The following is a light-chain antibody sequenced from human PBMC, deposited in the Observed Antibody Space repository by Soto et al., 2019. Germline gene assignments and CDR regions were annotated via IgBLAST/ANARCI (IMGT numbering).Light chain of an antibody. CDR2: DVT. V-gene: IGLV2-14*03. CDR3: SSYTSSTTHYV. J-gene: IGLJ1*01. CDR1: SSDVGDNNY. Sequence: QSVLTQPASVSGSPGQSITISCTGTSSDVGDNNYVSWYQQHPGKAPKLMIYDVTHRPSGISNRFSGSKSGNTASLTISGXXXXXXXXYYCSSYTSSTTHYVFGTGTK.